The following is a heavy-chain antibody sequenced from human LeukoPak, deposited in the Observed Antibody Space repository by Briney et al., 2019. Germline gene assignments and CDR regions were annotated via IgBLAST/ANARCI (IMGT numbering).Heavy chain of an antibody. V-gene: IGHV3-30*02. Sequence: GGSLRLSCAASGFTFGSYGMHWVRQAPGKGLEWVTFIRHDGRNKYYADSVKGRFTISRDNSKNTLYLQMNTLRAEDTAVYYCAKGVKHIVVLTAQHYFDYWGQGTLVTVSS. CDR2: IRHDGRNK. D-gene: IGHD2-21*02. CDR3: AKGVKHIVVLTAQHYFDY. CDR1: GFTFGSYG. J-gene: IGHJ4*02.